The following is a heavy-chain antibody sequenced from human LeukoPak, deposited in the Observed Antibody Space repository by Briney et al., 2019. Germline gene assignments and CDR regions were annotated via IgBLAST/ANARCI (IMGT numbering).Heavy chain of an antibody. Sequence: GGSLRLSCAASGFTFSSYAMGWVRQAPGKGLEWVSTSGSGGSTYYADSVKGRFTISRDNSKNTLYLQMNSLGAEDTAVYYCGRAFPPLRTSSAGDLWGQGTLVTVSS. V-gene: IGHV3-23*01. CDR1: GFTFSSYA. J-gene: IGHJ4*02. CDR2: SGSGGST. D-gene: IGHD3-16*01. CDR3: GRAFPPLRTSSAGDL.